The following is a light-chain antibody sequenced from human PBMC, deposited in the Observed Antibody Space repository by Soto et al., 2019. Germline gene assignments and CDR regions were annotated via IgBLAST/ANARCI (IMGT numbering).Light chain of an antibody. J-gene: IGLJ2*01. Sequence: QSVLTQPPSVSGAPGQRVTMSCTGSSSNMGAGCDVHWYQHLPGTAPKLLIYGNTNRPSGVPDRFSGSKSGTSASLAITGLQAEDEADYYCQSYDTSLSGPVVFGGGTKVTVL. CDR1: SSNMGAGCD. CDR3: QSYDTSLSGPVV. CDR2: GNT. V-gene: IGLV1-40*01.